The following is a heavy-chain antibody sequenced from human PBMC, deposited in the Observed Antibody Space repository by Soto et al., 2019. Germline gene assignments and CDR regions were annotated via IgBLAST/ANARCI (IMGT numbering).Heavy chain of an antibody. D-gene: IGHD3-16*01. CDR1: GASIGCYY. Sequence: SETLSLTCSVSGASIGCYYYTWIGQTPGKGLEWIGYIYLGGSINYNPPFKSRVIISVDTSKNQFSVRLSSVTAADTAVYYCARAYDDTKGYSLDPWGLGTLVTVSS. CDR2: IYLGGSI. V-gene: IGHV4-59*01. CDR3: ARAYDDTKGYSLDP. J-gene: IGHJ5*02.